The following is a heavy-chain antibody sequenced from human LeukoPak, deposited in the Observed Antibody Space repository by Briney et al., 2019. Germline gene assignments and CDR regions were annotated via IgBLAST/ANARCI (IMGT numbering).Heavy chain of an antibody. CDR3: ARLLSSWYYFAY. J-gene: IGHJ4*02. V-gene: IGHV5-51*01. CDR1: GYSFTNYW. D-gene: IGHD2-8*02. CDR2: IYPGDSDT. Sequence: GESLKISCKGSGYSFTNYWVGWVRQMPGQGLEWMGIIYPGDSDTRYSPSFQGQVTISVDKSISTAYLQWSSLKASDTAMYFCARLLSSWYYFAYWGQGTLVSVSS.